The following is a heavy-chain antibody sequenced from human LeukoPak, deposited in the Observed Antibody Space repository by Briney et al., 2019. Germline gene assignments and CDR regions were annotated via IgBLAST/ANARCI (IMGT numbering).Heavy chain of an antibody. CDR3: ARHLIAVAGTGGVFDI. D-gene: IGHD6-19*01. CDR2: IYYSGST. Sequence: PSETLSLTCTVSGGSISSSYYYWGWIRQPPGKGLEWIGSIYYSGSTYYNPSLRSRVTISVDTSKNQFSLKLSSVTAADTAVYYCARHLIAVAGTGGVFDIWGQGTTVTVSS. V-gene: IGHV4-39*01. J-gene: IGHJ3*02. CDR1: GGSISSSYYY.